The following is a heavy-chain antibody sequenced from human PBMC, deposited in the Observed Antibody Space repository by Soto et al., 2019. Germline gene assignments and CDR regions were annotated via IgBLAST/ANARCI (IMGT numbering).Heavy chain of an antibody. CDR1: GYTFTSYA. CDR3: AREGRLMRASRPMHNWFDP. J-gene: IGHJ5*02. CDR2: INTNTGNP. Sequence: QVQLVQSGSELKKPGASVKVSCKASGYTFTSYAMNWVRQAPGQGLEWMGWINTNTGNPTYAQGFTGRFVFSLDTSVSTAYLQICSLKAEYTAVYYCAREGRLMRASRPMHNWFDPWGQGTLVTVSS. V-gene: IGHV7-4-1*01. D-gene: IGHD6-6*01.